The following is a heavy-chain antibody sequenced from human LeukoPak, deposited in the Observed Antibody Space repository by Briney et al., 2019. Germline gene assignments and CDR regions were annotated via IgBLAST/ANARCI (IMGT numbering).Heavy chain of an antibody. V-gene: IGHV3-11*01. Sequence: PGGSLRLSCAASGFTFSDYYMSWIRQAPGKGLGWVSYISSSGSTKYYADSVKGRFTISRDNAKNSYLQMNSLRAEDTAIYYCARDGHAYGRGSPHYWGQGTLVTVSS. CDR1: GFTFSDYY. CDR3: ARDGHAYGRGSPHY. J-gene: IGHJ4*02. D-gene: IGHD3-10*01. CDR2: ISSSGSTK.